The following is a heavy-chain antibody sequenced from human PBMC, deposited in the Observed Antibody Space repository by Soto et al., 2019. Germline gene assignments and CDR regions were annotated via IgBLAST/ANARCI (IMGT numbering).Heavy chain of an antibody. V-gene: IGHV1-2*04. CDR1: GYTFTGYY. CDR3: ARARRSIAARPVKMGYNWFDP. J-gene: IGHJ5*02. Sequence: GASVKVSCKASGYTFTGYYMHWVRQAPGQGLEWMGWINPNSGGTNYAQKKQGWVTMTRDTSISTDYMEMSRLRSDDTAVYYCARARRSIAARPVKMGYNWFDPWGQGTLVTVSS. CDR2: INPNSGGT. D-gene: IGHD6-6*01.